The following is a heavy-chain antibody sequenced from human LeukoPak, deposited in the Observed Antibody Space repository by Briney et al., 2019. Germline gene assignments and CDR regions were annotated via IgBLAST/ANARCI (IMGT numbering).Heavy chain of an antibody. Sequence: GGSLRLSCAASGFTFSSYAMSWVRQAPGKGLEWVSGITGSGGRTYYADSVKGRFTISRDNSKNTLYPQMNSLRAEDTAMYYCAKEIFRSNDYWGQGTLVTVSS. J-gene: IGHJ4*02. CDR2: ITGSGGRT. V-gene: IGHV3-23*01. D-gene: IGHD3-3*01. CDR3: AKEIFRSNDY. CDR1: GFTFSSYA.